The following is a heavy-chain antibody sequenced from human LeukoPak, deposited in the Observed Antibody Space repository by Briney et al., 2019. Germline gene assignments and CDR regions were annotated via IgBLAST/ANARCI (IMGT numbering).Heavy chain of an antibody. CDR2: ISSSGSTI. V-gene: IGHV3-48*03. CDR3: ARDHRDGSGRYGMDV. D-gene: IGHD3-10*01. J-gene: IGHJ6*02. CDR1: GFTFSSYE. Sequence: GGSLRLSCAASGFTFSSYEMNWVCQAPGKGLGWVSYISSSGSTIYYADSVKGRFTISRDNAKNSLYLQMNSLRAEDTAVYYCARDHRDGSGRYGMDVWGQGTTVTVSS.